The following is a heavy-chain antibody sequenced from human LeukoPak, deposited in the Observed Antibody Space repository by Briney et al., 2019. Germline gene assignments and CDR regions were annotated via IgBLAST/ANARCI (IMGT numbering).Heavy chain of an antibody. J-gene: IGHJ4*02. D-gene: IGHD5-24*01. V-gene: IGHV1-18*04. CDR1: GYTFASYY. CDR3: ARDKGEIFDY. Sequence: GASVKVSCKASGYTFASYYMHWVRQAPGQGLEWMGWISAYNGNTNYAQKLQGRVTMTTDTSTSTAYMELRSLRSDDTAVYYCARDKGEIFDYWGQGTLVTVSS. CDR2: ISAYNGNT.